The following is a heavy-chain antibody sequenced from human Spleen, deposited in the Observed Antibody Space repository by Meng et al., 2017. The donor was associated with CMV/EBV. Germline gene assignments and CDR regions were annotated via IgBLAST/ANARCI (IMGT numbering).Heavy chain of an antibody. CDR2: IIPIFGTA. Sequence: QFQLVLSGAGVKTPGPSVTVSCKASGGTFSSYAISWVRQGPGQGLEWMGGIIPIFGTANYAQKFQGRVTITADESTSTAYMELSSLRSEDTAVYYCARGYYDTMGYFDYWGQGTLVTVSS. CDR1: GGTFSSYA. D-gene: IGHD3-22*01. V-gene: IGHV1-69*12. CDR3: ARGYYDTMGYFDY. J-gene: IGHJ4*02.